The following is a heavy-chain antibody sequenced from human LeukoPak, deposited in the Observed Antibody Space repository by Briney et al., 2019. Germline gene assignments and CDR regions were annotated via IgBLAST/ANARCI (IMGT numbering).Heavy chain of an antibody. CDR3: ARVRVVVVVAATPIAFDI. CDR1: GGSFSGYY. CDR2: INHSGST. Sequence: RTSETLSLTCAVYGGSFSGYYWSWIRQPPGKGLEWIGEINHSGSTNYNPSLKSRVTISVDTSKNQFSLRLSSVTAADTAVYYCARVRVVVVVAATPIAFDIWGQGTMVTVSS. J-gene: IGHJ3*02. V-gene: IGHV4-34*01. D-gene: IGHD2-15*01.